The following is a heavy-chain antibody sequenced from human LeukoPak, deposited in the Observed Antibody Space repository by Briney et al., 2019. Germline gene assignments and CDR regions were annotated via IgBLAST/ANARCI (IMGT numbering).Heavy chain of an antibody. V-gene: IGHV7-4-1*02. D-gene: IGHD5-24*01. CDR2: INTNTGNP. J-gene: IGHJ5*02. Sequence: ASVKASCKASGYTFTSYAMNWVRQAPGQGLEWMGWINTNTGNPTYAQGFTGRFVFSLDTSVSTTYLQITSLRTDDTAVYYCARDMASIRFDTWGQGTLVTVSS. CDR1: GYTFTSYA. CDR3: ARDMASIRFDT.